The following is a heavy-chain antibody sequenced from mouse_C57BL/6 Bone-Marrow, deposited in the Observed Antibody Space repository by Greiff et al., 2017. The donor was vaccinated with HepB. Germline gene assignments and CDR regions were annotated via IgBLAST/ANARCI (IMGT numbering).Heavy chain of an antibody. CDR3: ARFAYGSPFDY. D-gene: IGHD1-1*01. Sequence: VQLKQSGPVLVKPGASVKMSCKASGYTFTDYYMNWVKQSHGKSLEWIGVINPYNGGTSYNQKFKGKATLTVDKSSSTAYMELNSLTSDDSAVYYCARFAYGSPFDYWGQGTTLTVSS. V-gene: IGHV1-19*01. CDR1: GYTFTDYY. J-gene: IGHJ2*01. CDR2: INPYNGGT.